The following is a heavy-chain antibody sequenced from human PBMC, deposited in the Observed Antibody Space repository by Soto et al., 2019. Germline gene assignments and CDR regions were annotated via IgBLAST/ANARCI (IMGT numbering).Heavy chain of an antibody. CDR2: IYYSGST. J-gene: IGHJ4*02. CDR1: GGSISSSSYY. V-gene: IGHV4-31*03. CDR3: AIVTRSEGGYFDQ. Sequence: QVQLQESGPRLVKPSQTLSLTCTVSGGSISSSSYYWSWIRQHPGKGLEWIGYIYYSGSTNYNPYLKSRVTISVDRSKNQFSLNLSSVTAADTAMYYCAIVTRSEGGYFDQWGQGTQVTVSS. D-gene: IGHD3-10*01.